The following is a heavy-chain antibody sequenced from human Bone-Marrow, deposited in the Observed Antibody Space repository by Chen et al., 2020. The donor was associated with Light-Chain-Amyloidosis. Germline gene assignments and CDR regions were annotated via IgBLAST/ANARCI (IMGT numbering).Heavy chain of an antibody. CDR3: ARRRDGYNFDY. CDR2: IYPDDSDA. D-gene: IGHD5-12*01. J-gene: IGHJ4*02. V-gene: IGHV5-51*01. Sequence: EVQLEQSGPEVIKPGESLKISCKGSGYTFPNYWIGWVRQMPGKGLEWMGVIYPDDSDARYSPSFEGQGTISADKSITTAYLQWRSLKASDPAMYYCARRRDGYNFDYWGQGTLVTVSS. CDR1: GYTFPNYW.